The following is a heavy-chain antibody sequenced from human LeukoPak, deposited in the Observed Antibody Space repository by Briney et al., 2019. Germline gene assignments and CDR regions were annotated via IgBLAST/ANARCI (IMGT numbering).Heavy chain of an antibody. V-gene: IGHV4-30-4*08. Sequence: SQTLSLTCTVSGGSISSGDYYWSWIRQPPGKGLEWIGYIYYSGSTYYNPSLKSRVTISVDTSKNQFSLKLSSVTAADTAVYYCARVCHVVVVAATYWFDPWGQGTLVTVSS. CDR2: IYYSGST. D-gene: IGHD2-15*01. J-gene: IGHJ5*02. CDR3: ARVCHVVVVAATYWFDP. CDR1: GGSISSGDYY.